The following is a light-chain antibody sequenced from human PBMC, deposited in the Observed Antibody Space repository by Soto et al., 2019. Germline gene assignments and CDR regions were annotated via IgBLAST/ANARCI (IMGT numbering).Light chain of an antibody. CDR3: AAWDDSLNGVV. V-gene: IGLV1-44*01. Sequence: QSVLTQPPSASGPPGQRVTISCSGSSSNIGTNTVNWYQQLPGTAPKLLIYSNSQRPSGVPDRFSGSKSGASASLAISGLQSEDEADYFCAAWDDSLNGVVFGGGTKVTVL. J-gene: IGLJ3*02. CDR1: SSNIGTNT. CDR2: SNS.